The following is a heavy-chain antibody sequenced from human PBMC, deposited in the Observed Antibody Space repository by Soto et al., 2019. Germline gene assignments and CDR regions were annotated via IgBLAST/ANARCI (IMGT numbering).Heavy chain of an antibody. V-gene: IGHV3-33*01. CDR2: IWYDGSNK. Sequence: QVQLVESGGGVVQPGRSLRLSCAASGFTFSSYGMHWVRQAPGKGLEWVAVIWYDGSNKYYADSVKGRFTISRDNSKNTLYLKMSSLRAADTAVYYCARDGFCSGGSCYSVPVFDYWGQGTLVTVSS. J-gene: IGHJ4*02. D-gene: IGHD2-15*01. CDR3: ARDGFCSGGSCYSVPVFDY. CDR1: GFTFSSYG.